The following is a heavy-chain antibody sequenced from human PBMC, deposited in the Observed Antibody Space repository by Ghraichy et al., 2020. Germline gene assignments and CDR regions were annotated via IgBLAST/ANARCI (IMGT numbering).Heavy chain of an antibody. D-gene: IGHD1-26*01. CDR1: GASITGYY. Sequence: SETLSLTCSVSGASITGYYWSWIRQPAGKGLEWIGRIYAHGSTDYNPSLKGRVTMSIDTVNNEFSLRLTSLGAADTAVYYCVTNHASGSWFDPWGQGTLVTVSS. J-gene: IGHJ5*02. V-gene: IGHV4-4*07. CDR2: IYAHGST. CDR3: VTNHASGSWFDP.